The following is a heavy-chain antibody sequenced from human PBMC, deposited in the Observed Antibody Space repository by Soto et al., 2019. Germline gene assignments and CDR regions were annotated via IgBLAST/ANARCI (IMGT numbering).Heavy chain of an antibody. D-gene: IGHD4-17*01. Sequence: ASVKVSCKASGYTFDSYGLSCVRQAPGQRLEWMGWISAYNGNTNYAQKLQGRVTMTTDTSTSTAYMELRSLRSDDTAVYYCARDEYKGYGDYEDWFDPWGQGTLVTVSS. CDR1: GYTFDSYG. J-gene: IGHJ5*02. V-gene: IGHV1-18*01. CDR2: ISAYNGNT. CDR3: ARDEYKGYGDYEDWFDP.